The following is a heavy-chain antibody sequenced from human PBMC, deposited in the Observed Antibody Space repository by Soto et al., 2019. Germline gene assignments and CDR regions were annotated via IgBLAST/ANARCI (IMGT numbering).Heavy chain of an antibody. J-gene: IGHJ4*02. Sequence: QVQLMQSGAEVKKPGASVKVSCKASGDTFTDYYIHWVRQAPGQGLEWMGTVNPSGGHTTYAQHFLGRVTMTRDTSTSTLYIELTSLTSDDPAIYYCARGGHVVVVTAALDYWGQRTLVTVSS. V-gene: IGHV1-46*01. CDR3: ARGGHVVVVTAALDY. CDR2: VNPSGGHT. D-gene: IGHD2-21*02. CDR1: GDTFTDYY.